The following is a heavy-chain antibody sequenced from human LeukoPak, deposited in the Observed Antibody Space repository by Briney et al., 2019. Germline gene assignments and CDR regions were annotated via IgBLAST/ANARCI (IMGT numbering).Heavy chain of an antibody. Sequence: GGSLRLSCTVSGFTFSSYAMSWVRQAPGKGLEWVSAISGSGGSTYYANSVKGRFTISRDNSKNTLYLQMNSLRAEDTAVYYCAKETYYYDSSGYLGYYYGMDVWGQGTTVTVSS. CDR3: AKETYYYDSSGYLGYYYGMDV. D-gene: IGHD3-22*01. CDR1: GFTFSSYA. V-gene: IGHV3-23*01. CDR2: ISGSGGST. J-gene: IGHJ6*02.